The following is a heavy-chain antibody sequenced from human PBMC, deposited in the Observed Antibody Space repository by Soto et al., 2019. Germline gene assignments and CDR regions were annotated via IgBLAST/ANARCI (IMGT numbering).Heavy chain of an antibody. CDR3: ARGGVTGIVGIFGSPLDI. CDR2: IGYDGNNK. CDR1: GFSFTTYG. V-gene: IGHV3-33*01. D-gene: IGHD1-1*01. J-gene: IGHJ3*02. Sequence: QVQLVESGGGWVQPGRSLRLSCEATGFSFTTYGMHWVRQAPGKGLEWVAVIGYDGNNKYYADSVEGRFTISRDNSKNTVYLQMKSLRDDDTAVYYCARGGVTGIVGIFGSPLDIWDQGTVVTVSS.